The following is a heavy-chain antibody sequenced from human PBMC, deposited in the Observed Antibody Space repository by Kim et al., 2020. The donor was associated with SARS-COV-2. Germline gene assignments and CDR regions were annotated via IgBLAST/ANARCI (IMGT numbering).Heavy chain of an antibody. Sequence: GGSLRLSCAASGFTVTTNYMTWVRQAPGKGLEWVAVIYSGGASHYVDSVRGRFIISRDNGENTLYLQINSLRAEDTAVYYCASKYYRDTNIYKDGFDLWGQGTRVTV. CDR1: GFTVTTNY. CDR3: ASKYYRDTNIYKDGFDL. CDR2: IYSGGAS. J-gene: IGHJ3*01. V-gene: IGHV3-53*01. D-gene: IGHD4-17*01.